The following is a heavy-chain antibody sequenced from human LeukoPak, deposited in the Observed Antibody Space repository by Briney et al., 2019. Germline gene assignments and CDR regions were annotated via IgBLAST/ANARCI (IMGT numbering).Heavy chain of an antibody. D-gene: IGHD6-19*01. CDR1: XGSXSSXY. CDR2: IYTSGST. V-gene: IGHV4-4*07. Sequence: SLXCTVSXGSXSSXYWSWIRQPAGXGLXXXGRIYTSGSTNYNPSLKSRVAMSVDTSKNQFSLKLSSVTAADTAVYYCARGSSRGLGYYFDYWGQGTLVTVSS. CDR3: ARGSSRGLGYYFDY. J-gene: IGHJ4*02.